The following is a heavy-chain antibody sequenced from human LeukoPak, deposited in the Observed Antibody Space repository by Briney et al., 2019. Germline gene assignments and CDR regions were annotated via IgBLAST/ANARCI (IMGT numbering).Heavy chain of an antibody. V-gene: IGHV4-59*01. Sequence: SETLSLTCTVSGGSISSYYWSWIRQPPGKGLEWIGYIYYSGSTNYNPSLKSRVTISVDTSKDQFSLKLSSVTAADTAVYYCARPHMIDEAFDIWGQGTMVTVSS. J-gene: IGHJ3*02. D-gene: IGHD3-22*01. CDR2: IYYSGST. CDR3: ARPHMIDEAFDI. CDR1: GGSISSYY.